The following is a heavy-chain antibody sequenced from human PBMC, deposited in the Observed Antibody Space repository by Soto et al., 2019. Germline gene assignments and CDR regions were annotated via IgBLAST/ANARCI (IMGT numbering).Heavy chain of an antibody. Sequence: SVKVSCKASGYTFTGYYMHWVRQAPGQGLEWMGWINPNSGGTNYAQKFQGRVTMTRDTSISTAYMELSRLRSDDPAVYYCARDLGSGWSFGYWGQGTLVTVSS. D-gene: IGHD6-19*01. CDR2: INPNSGGT. CDR3: ARDLGSGWSFGY. J-gene: IGHJ4*02. CDR1: GYTFTGYY. V-gene: IGHV1-2*02.